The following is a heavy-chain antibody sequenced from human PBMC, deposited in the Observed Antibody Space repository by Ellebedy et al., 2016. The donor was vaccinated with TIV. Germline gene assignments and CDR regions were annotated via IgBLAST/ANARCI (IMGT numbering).Heavy chain of an antibody. CDR1: GYTFTSYY. Sequence: AASVKVSCKASGYTFTSYYMHWVRQAPGQGLEWMGIINPSGGSTSYAQKFQGRVTMTRDTSTSTVYMELSSLRSEDTAVYYCARDYYDSSGHLWGAFDIWGQGTMVTVSS. D-gene: IGHD3-22*01. CDR3: ARDYYDSSGHLWGAFDI. J-gene: IGHJ3*02. CDR2: INPSGGST. V-gene: IGHV1-46*01.